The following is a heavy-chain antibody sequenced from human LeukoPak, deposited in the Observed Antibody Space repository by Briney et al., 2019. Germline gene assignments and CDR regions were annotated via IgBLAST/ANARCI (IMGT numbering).Heavy chain of an antibody. J-gene: IGHJ5*02. Sequence: ASVKVSCNASGYTFTSYAMNWVRQAPGQGLEWMGWINTNTGNPTYAQRFTGRFVFSLDTSVSTAYLQISSLKAEDTVVYYCARAPYSSGWYWFDPWGQGTLVTVSS. CDR3: ARAPYSSGWYWFDP. CDR1: GYTFTSYA. V-gene: IGHV7-4-1*02. D-gene: IGHD6-19*01. CDR2: INTNTGNP.